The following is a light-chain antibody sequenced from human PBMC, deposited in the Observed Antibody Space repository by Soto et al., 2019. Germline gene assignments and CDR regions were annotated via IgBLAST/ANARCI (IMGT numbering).Light chain of an antibody. V-gene: IGLV2-23*02. CDR2: EAT. CDR1: SSDIGRYNL. CDR3: SLYASTNTFM. J-gene: IGLJ3*02. Sequence: QSALTQPASVSGSPGQSITISCTGTSSDIGRYNLVSWYQQHPGKPPKLMIYEATKRPSGVSNRFSGSKSGNTASLTISGLQAEDEADYNCSLYASTNTFMFGGGTKLTVL.